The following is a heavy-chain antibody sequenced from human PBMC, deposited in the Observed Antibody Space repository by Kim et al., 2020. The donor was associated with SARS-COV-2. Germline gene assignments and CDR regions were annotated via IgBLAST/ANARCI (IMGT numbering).Heavy chain of an antibody. CDR2: INGTGTIT. J-gene: IGHJ3*02. CDR3: VRENYWAFDI. V-gene: IGHV3-48*04. D-gene: IGHD2-15*01. CDR1: GFTLSLYS. Sequence: GGSLRLSCATSGFTLSLYSMNWVRQSPGKGLEWVSHINGTGTITKHADSVRGRFTISRDNAKNSLFLQMNGLRAEDTAVYYCVRENYWAFDIWGQGTMVT.